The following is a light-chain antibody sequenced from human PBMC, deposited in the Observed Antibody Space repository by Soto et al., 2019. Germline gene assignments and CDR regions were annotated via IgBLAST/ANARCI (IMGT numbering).Light chain of an antibody. CDR2: DND. V-gene: IGLV1-51*01. Sequence: QSVLTQPPSVSAAPGQKVTVSCSGSRSNIGNNYVSWYQHLPGTAPKLLIYDNDKRPSGIPDRFSASKSGTSATLDITGRQTGDEADYYCISWAGNLSRGVFGGGTKLTVL. J-gene: IGLJ3*02. CDR3: ISWAGNLSRGV. CDR1: RSNIGNNY.